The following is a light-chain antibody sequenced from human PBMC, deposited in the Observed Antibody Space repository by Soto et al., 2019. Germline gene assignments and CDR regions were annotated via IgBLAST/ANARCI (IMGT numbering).Light chain of an antibody. Sequence: EIVLTQSPATLSLSPGERGTISCRASQSVSSYLAWYQQKPGQAPRLLIYDASNRATGIPARFSGSGSGTDFTLTISSLEPDDFAVYYCQQRSNWLFTFGPGTKVDIK. CDR2: DAS. CDR3: QQRSNWLFT. CDR1: QSVSSY. V-gene: IGKV3-11*01. J-gene: IGKJ3*01.